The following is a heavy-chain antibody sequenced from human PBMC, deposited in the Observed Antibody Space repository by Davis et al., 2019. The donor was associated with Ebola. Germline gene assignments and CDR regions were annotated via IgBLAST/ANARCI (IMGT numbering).Heavy chain of an antibody. CDR1: GGSFSGYY. J-gene: IGHJ6*02. D-gene: IGHD6-25*01. V-gene: IGHV4-34*01. CDR2: ISHTGST. CDR3: ARDSSGSPYSGLDV. Sequence: MPSETLSLTCAVNGGSFSGYYWSWIRQPPGKGLEWIGEISHTGSTTYSPSLKSRVTMSLDTSKNQFSLKLNSVTAADTAVYYCARDSSGSPYSGLDVWGQGTTVTVSS.